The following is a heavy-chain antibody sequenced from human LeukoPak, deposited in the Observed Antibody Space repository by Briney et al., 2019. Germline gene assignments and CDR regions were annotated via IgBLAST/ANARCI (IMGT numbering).Heavy chain of an antibody. J-gene: IGHJ3*02. V-gene: IGHV4-38-2*02. D-gene: IGHD3-10*01. CDR3: AKSNGYGLVDI. Sequence: SETLSLTCTVSGYSINNGYYWGWIRQPPGKGLEWIGSIYHSGSTYYKPSLKSRVTISVDTSKNQFSLKLSSVTAADTAVYYCAKSNGYGLVDIWGQGTMVTVSS. CDR1: GYSINNGYY. CDR2: IYHSGST.